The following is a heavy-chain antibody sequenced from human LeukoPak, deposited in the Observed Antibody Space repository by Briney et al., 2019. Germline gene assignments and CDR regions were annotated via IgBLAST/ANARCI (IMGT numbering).Heavy chain of an antibody. CDR2: ISGSGGTT. CDR1: GFTFSSYA. D-gene: IGHD4-11*01. V-gene: IGHV3-23*01. Sequence: GGSLRLSCAASGFTFSSYAMSWVRQAPGKGLEWVSAISGSGGTTYYADSVKGRFTISRDNSKNTLYLQMNSLRADDTAVYFCAKDHSNYVGWFDPWGRGTLVTVSS. J-gene: IGHJ5*02. CDR3: AKDHSNYVGWFDP.